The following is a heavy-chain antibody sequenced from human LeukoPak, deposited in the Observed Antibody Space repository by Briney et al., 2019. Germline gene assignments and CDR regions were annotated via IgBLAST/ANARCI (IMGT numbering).Heavy chain of an antibody. CDR2: FDPEDGET. D-gene: IGHD3-3*01. Sequence: ASVKVSCKVSGYTLTELSMHWVRQAPGKGLEWMGGFDPEDGETIYAQKFQGRVTMTEDTSTDTAYMELSSLRSEDTAVYYCATARLRFLEWPRPAGDYYYYMDVWGKGTTVTVSS. CDR1: GYTLTELS. V-gene: IGHV1-24*01. CDR3: ATARLRFLEWPRPAGDYYYYMDV. J-gene: IGHJ6*03.